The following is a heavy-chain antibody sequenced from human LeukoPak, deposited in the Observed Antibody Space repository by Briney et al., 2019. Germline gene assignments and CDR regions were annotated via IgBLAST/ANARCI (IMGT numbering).Heavy chain of an antibody. CDR2: IYYGGST. Sequence: SQTLSLTCTVSGGSISSGDDYWSWIRQPPGKGLEWIGYIYYGGSTSYSPSLKSRVTISVDTSKNQFSLKLSSVTAADTAVYYCARGNPHDPKWGPDYWGQGALVTVSS. J-gene: IGHJ4*02. CDR1: GGSISSGDDY. CDR3: ARGNPHDPKWGPDY. V-gene: IGHV4-30-4*08. D-gene: IGHD1-26*01.